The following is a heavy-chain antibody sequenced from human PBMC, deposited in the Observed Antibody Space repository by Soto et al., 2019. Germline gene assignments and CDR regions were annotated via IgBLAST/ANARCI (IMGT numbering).Heavy chain of an antibody. CDR3: ARLPVVVIALGYFDP. D-gene: IGHD2-21*01. V-gene: IGHV4-39*01. J-gene: IGHJ5*02. CDR2: VYYTGFT. Sequence: SETLSLTCTVSGDSISSSYYWGWVRQPPGKGLECIGAVYYTGFTYYNPSLKSRLTISLDTSKNQFSLRLSSVTAADTAIYHCARLPVVVIALGYFDPWGPGTLVTVTS. CDR1: GDSISSSYY.